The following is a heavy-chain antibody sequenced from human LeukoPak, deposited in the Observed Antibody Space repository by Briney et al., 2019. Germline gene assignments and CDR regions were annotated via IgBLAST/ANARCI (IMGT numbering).Heavy chain of an antibody. CDR3: AREESGSSWN. Sequence: PSETLSLTCTVSGGSISTSNYYWGWIRQPPGKGLEWIGNIFYSGSTYYNPSLKSRVTISVDTSKNQFSLKLSSVTAADTAVYYCAREESGSSWNWGQGTLVTVSS. V-gene: IGHV4-39*07. CDR1: GGSISTSNYY. D-gene: IGHD6-13*01. CDR2: IFYSGST. J-gene: IGHJ4*02.